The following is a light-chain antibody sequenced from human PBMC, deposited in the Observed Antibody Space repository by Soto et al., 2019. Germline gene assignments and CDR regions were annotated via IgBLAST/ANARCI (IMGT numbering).Light chain of an antibody. Sequence: EIVLTQSPGTLSLSPGERATLSCRASQSVSSSYLAWYQQKPGQAPRLLIYGASSRATGIPDRFSGSGSGTDFTLTISRLEPEDFALYYWQQYGSSPTFGQGTKVDI. J-gene: IGKJ1*01. CDR2: GAS. CDR1: QSVSSSY. CDR3: QQYGSSPT. V-gene: IGKV3-20*01.